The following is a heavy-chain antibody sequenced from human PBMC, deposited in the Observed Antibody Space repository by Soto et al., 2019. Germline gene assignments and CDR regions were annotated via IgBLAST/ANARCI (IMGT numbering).Heavy chain of an antibody. CDR2: MNPNSGNT. CDR3: ARVAVAGMIDAFDI. Sequence: APVKVSCKASGYTFTSYGISWLRQAPGQGLEWMGWMNPNSGNTGYAQKFQGRVTMTRNTSISTAYMELSSLRSEDTAVYYCARVAVAGMIDAFDIWGQGTMVTVSS. CDR1: GYTFTSYG. D-gene: IGHD6-19*01. V-gene: IGHV1-8*02. J-gene: IGHJ3*02.